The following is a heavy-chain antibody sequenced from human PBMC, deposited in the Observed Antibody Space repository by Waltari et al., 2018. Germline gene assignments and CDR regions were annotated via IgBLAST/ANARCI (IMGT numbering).Heavy chain of an antibody. Sequence: QVQLVESGGGVVQPGRSLRLSCAASGFTFSSYGMHWVRQAPGKGLEWVAVIWYDGSNKYYADSVKGRFTISRDNSKNTLYLQMNSLRAEDTAMYYCAKGRGSSSGAFDIWGQGTMVTVSS. CDR3: AKGRGSSSGAFDI. D-gene: IGHD6-6*01. CDR1: GFTFSSYG. CDR2: IWYDGSNK. V-gene: IGHV3-30*18. J-gene: IGHJ3*02.